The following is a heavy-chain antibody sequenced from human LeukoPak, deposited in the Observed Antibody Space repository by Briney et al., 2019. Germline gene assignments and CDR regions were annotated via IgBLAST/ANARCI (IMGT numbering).Heavy chain of an antibody. CDR3: ARSLPGCSGGSCYAWYSDL. V-gene: IGHV4-4*07. CDR1: GGSISSYY. CDR2: IYTSGST. Sequence: SETLSLTCTVSGGSISSYYWSWIRQPAGKGLEWIGRIYTSGSTNYNPSLKSRVTISVDKSKNQFSLKLSSVTAADTAVYYCARSLPGCSGGSCYAWYSDLWGRGTLVTVSS. J-gene: IGHJ2*01. D-gene: IGHD2-15*01.